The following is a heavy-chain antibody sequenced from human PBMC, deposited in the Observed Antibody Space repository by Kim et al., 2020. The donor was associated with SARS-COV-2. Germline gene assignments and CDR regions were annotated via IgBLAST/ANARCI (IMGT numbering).Heavy chain of an antibody. Sequence: SETLSLTCTVSGGSVSSGSYYWSWIRQPPGKGLEWIGYIYYSGSTNYNPSLKSRVTISVDTSKNQFSLKLSSVTAADTAVYYCASRLVKSVLEGGHFDYWGQGTLVTVSS. CDR2: IYYSGST. D-gene: IGHD3-3*01. CDR1: GGSVSSGSYY. V-gene: IGHV4-61*01. CDR3: ASRLVKSVLEGGHFDY. J-gene: IGHJ4*02.